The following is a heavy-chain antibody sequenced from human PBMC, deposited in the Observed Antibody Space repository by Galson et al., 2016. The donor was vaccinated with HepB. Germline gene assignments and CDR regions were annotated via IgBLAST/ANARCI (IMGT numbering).Heavy chain of an antibody. CDR1: GFNFHIYA. CDR2: ISPRGTDT. D-gene: IGHD2-8*01. J-gene: IGHJ5*02. CDR3: ARDTYGAFDP. Sequence: SCAASGFNFHIYAMAWVRQAPGKGLQWVSAISPRGTDTYYADSVMGRFSISRDNSKTTVYLQMDNLRAEDTAVYYCARDTYGAFDPWGQGALVTVSS. V-gene: IGHV3-23*01.